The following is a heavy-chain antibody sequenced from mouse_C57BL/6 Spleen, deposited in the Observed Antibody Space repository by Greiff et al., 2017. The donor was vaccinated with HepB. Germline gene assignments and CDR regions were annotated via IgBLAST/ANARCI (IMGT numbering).Heavy chain of an antibody. D-gene: IGHD6-2*01. CDR2: IDPSDSYT. V-gene: IGHV1-50*01. CDR1: GYTFTSYW. Sequence: QVQLQQPGAELVKPGASVKLSCKASGYTFTSYWMPWVKQRPGQGLEWIGEIDPSDSYTNYNQKFKGKATLTVDTSSSTAYMQLSSLTSEDSAVYYCARGGVLGFSFPYWGQGTLVTVSA. CDR3: ARGGVLGFSFPY. J-gene: IGHJ3*01.